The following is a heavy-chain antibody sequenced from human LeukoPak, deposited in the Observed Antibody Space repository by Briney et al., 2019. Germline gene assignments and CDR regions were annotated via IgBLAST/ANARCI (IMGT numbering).Heavy chain of an antibody. CDR2: ISGSGGST. CDR1: GFTFSSYA. D-gene: IGHD3-10*01. Sequence: GGFLRLSCTASGFTFSSYAMSWVRQAPGKGLEWVSAISGSGGSTYYADSVKGRFTISRDNSKNTLYLQMNSLRAEDTAVYYCAKFPPHGSGSYWDRDDPDYWGQGTLVTVSS. V-gene: IGHV3-23*01. J-gene: IGHJ4*02. CDR3: AKFPPHGSGSYWDRDDPDY.